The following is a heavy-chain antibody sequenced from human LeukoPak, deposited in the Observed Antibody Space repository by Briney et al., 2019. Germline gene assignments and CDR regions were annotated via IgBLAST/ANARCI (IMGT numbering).Heavy chain of an antibody. CDR3: ATLGATPDY. Sequence: LYICSICTPISYAASVKARFTISRENEKNSVYMQMNRLRGEDTAVYYCATLGATPDYWGQGTLVTVSS. V-gene: IGHV3-48*03. J-gene: IGHJ4*02. D-gene: IGHD1-26*01. CDR2: ICSICTPI.